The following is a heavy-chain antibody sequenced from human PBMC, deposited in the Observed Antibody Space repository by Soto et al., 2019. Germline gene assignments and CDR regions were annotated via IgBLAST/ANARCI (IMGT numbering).Heavy chain of an antibody. CDR1: GGSISSGGYY. J-gene: IGHJ6*02. D-gene: IGHD4-4*01. V-gene: IGHV4-31*03. CDR3: ARYSPWDRNSYYYYGMDV. Sequence: PSETLSLTCTVSGGSISSGGYYWSWIRQHPGKGLEWIGYIYYSGSTYYNPSLKSRVTISVDTSKNQFSLKLSSVTAADTAVYYCARYSPWDRNSYYYYGMDVWGQGTTVTVSS. CDR2: IYYSGST.